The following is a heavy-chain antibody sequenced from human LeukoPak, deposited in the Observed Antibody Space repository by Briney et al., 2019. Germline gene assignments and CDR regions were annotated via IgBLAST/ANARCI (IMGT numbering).Heavy chain of an antibody. CDR2: IKQDGSEK. D-gene: IGHD3-10*01. V-gene: IGHV3-7*01. Sequence: PGGSLRLSCAASGFSFSTYWMTWVRQAPGKGLEWVDNIKQDGSEKYYVDSVKGRFTISRDNAKNSLYLQMNSLRAEGTAIYYCARESGFRGDAFDIWGQGTMVTVSS. CDR3: ARESGFRGDAFDI. J-gene: IGHJ3*02. CDR1: GFSFSTYW.